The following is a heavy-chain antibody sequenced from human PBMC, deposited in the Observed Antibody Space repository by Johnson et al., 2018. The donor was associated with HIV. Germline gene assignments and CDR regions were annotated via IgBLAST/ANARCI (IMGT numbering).Heavy chain of an antibody. CDR1: GFTLSDYD. Sequence: VQLVESGGGLVKPGGSLRLSCAASGFTLSDYDIHWVRQGTGKDLEWVAAIGSAGDTHYPDSVKGRFTISRENAKNSLYLQMNSLRAEDTAVYYCASAAAGIETDAFDIWGQGTMVTVSS. V-gene: IGHV3-13*01. CDR2: IGSAGDT. J-gene: IGHJ3*02. D-gene: IGHD6-13*01. CDR3: ASAAAGIETDAFDI.